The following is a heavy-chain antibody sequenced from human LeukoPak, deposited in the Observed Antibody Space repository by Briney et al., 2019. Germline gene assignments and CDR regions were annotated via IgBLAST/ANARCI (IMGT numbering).Heavy chain of an antibody. CDR1: GGSFSGYY. CDR2: INHCGST. V-gene: IGHV4-34*01. J-gene: IGHJ6*03. CDR3: ARQTGAYYYYMDV. Sequence: SETLSLTCAVYGGSFSGYYWSWIRQPPGKGLEWIGEINHCGSTNYNPSLKSRVTISVDTSKNQFSLKLSSVTAADTAVYYCARQTGAYYYYMDVWGKGTTVTVSS. D-gene: IGHD7-27*01.